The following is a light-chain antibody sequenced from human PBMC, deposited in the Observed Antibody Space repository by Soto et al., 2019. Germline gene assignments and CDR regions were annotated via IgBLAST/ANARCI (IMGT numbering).Light chain of an antibody. J-gene: IGKJ5*01. CDR1: QGITNY. CDR3: QQLNSYPRT. Sequence: DIQLTQSPSFLSASVGDRVTITCRASQGITNYLAWYQQKPRTDPKLLIYGASTLQNGVPSRFSGGGSGTEFTLTISSLQPEDFATYYCQQLNSYPRTFGQGTRREIK. CDR2: GAS. V-gene: IGKV1-9*01.